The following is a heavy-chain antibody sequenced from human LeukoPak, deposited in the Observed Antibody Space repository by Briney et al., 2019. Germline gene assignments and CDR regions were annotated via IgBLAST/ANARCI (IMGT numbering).Heavy chain of an antibody. CDR2: INPNSGGT. J-gene: IGHJ4*02. D-gene: IGHD2-15*01. V-gene: IGHV1-2*06. CDR3: TRGEVAATPDY. CDR1: GYTFTVYY. Sequence: GASVKVSCKASGYTFTVYYMHWVRQAPGQGLEWMGRINPNSGGTNYAQKFQGRVTMTRDTSISTAYMELSRLRSDDTAVYYCTRGEVAATPDYWGQGTLVTVSS.